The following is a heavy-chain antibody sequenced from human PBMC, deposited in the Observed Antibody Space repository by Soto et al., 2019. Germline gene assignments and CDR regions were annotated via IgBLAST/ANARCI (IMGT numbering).Heavy chain of an antibody. CDR3: TTDRRLYCSSTSCYRQYDAFDI. V-gene: IGHV3-15*01. J-gene: IGHJ3*02. D-gene: IGHD2-2*01. CDR2: IKSKTDGGTT. Sequence: GGSLRLCCAASGFTFSNAWMSWVRQAPGKGLEWVGRIKSKTDGGTTDYAAPVKGRFTISRDDSKNTLYLQMNSLKTEDTAVYYCTTDRRLYCSSTSCYRQYDAFDIWGQGTMVTVSS. CDR1: GFTFSNAW.